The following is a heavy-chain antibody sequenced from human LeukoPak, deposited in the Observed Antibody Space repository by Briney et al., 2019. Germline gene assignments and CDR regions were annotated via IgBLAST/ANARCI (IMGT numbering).Heavy chain of an antibody. Sequence: ASVKVSCKASGYTFTGYYMHWVRQAPGQGHEWKGWINPNSGGTNYAQKFQGWVTMTRDTSISTAYMELSRLRSDDTAVYYCATADCSGGSCPIDVWGKGTTVTVSS. J-gene: IGHJ6*04. CDR1: GYTFTGYY. V-gene: IGHV1-2*04. CDR3: ATADCSGGSCPIDV. D-gene: IGHD2-15*01. CDR2: INPNSGGT.